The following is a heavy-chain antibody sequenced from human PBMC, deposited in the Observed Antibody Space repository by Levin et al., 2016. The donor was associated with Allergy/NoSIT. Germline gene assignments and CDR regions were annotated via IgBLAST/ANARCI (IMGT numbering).Heavy chain of an antibody. V-gene: IGHV4-39*02. CDR1: GGSISNTNYN. Sequence: SETLSLTCTVSGGSISNTNYNWAWIRQPPGKGLEWIASIYHSGTTYYKPSLKSRVTISVDTSNDQFSLNLNSVTAADTAMYYCARDYCNSANCNSRPHYWYFDPWGRGTLVAVSS. CDR2: IYHSGTT. J-gene: IGHJ2*01. D-gene: IGHD2/OR15-2a*01. CDR3: ARDYCNSANCNSRPHYWYFDP.